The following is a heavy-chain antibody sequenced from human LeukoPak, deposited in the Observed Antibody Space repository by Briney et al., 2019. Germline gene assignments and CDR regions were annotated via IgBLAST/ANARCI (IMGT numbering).Heavy chain of an antibody. V-gene: IGHV4-34*01. J-gene: IGHJ6*02. D-gene: IGHD6-19*01. CDR1: GGSFSGYY. CDR2: INHSGST. Sequence: PSETLSLTCAVYGGSFSGYYWSWIRQPPRQGLEWIGEINHSGSTNYNPSLKSRVTISVDTSKNQFSLKLSSVTAADTAVYYCARLGPAGNNPYYYYYGMDVWGQGTTVTVSS. CDR3: ARLGPAGNNPYYYYYGMDV.